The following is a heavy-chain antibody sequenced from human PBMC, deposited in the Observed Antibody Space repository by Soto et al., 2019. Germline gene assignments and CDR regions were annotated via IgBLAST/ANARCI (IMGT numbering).Heavy chain of an antibody. J-gene: IGHJ5*02. D-gene: IGHD4-17*01. CDR1: GGSVSSGSYY. V-gene: IGHV4-61*01. CDR3: ARAAPLTTVTPNWFDP. CDR2: IYYSGST. Sequence: PSETLSLTCPVSGGSVSSGSYYWSWIRQPPGKGLEWIGYIYYSGSTNYNPSLKSRVTISVDTSKNQFSLKLSSVTAADTAVYYCARAAPLTTVTPNWFDPWGQGTLVTGS.